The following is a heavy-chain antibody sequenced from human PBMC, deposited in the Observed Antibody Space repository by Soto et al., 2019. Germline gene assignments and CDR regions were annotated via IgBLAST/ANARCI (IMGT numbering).Heavy chain of an antibody. J-gene: IGHJ5*02. CDR2: IDHGGST. D-gene: IGHD3-22*01. CDR1: GYSISSGYY. Sequence: PSETLSLTCAVSGYSISSGYYWGWLRQPPRKGLEWIGSIDHGGSTYYNPSLNSRVTLSIDMTNNHVSLILNSVTAADTADYYCARVGPWVPYYYDSSPYTFENWFDPWSQGTLVTVSS. CDR3: ARVGPWVPYYYDSSPYTFENWFDP. V-gene: IGHV4-38-2*01.